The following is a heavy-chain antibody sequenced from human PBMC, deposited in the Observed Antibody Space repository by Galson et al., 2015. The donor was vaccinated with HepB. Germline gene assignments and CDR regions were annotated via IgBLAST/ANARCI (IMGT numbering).Heavy chain of an antibody. D-gene: IGHD6-6*01. CDR1: EFIFNNAW. V-gene: IGHV3-15*01. CDR3: TTLVTY. J-gene: IGHJ4*02. Sequence: SLRLSCAASEFIFNNAWMSWVRQAPGKGLEWVGRIKSEEDGGTAHYAEPVKGRFVISRDDSRDTLYLQMNRLQVEDTALYYCTTLVTYWGQGVRATVSS. CDR2: IKSEEDGGTA.